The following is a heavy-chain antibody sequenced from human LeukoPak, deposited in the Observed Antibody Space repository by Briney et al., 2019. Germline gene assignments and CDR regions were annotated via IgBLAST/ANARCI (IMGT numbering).Heavy chain of an antibody. V-gene: IGHV1-2*02. CDR2: INPHSGGA. J-gene: IGHJ4*02. Sequence: ASVKVSCKASGYTFNAYYIHRVRQAPGQGLEWMGWINPHSGGADYAQKFQGRVTMTRDTSITTVYMELRSLRSDDTAVYFCAREDQLAPLQAQRPLDYWGRGSLVTVSS. CDR3: AREDQLAPLQAQRPLDY. D-gene: IGHD1-1*01. CDR1: GYTFNAYY.